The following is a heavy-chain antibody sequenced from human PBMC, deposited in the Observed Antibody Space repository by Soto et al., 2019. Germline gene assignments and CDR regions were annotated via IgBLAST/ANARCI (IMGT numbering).Heavy chain of an antibody. D-gene: IGHD6-19*01. CDR1: GGTFNIYG. Sequence: SADVSGKSSGGTFNIYGITCVRQATGQGLEWMGGIIPIFRTANYAQKFQGGVTITADESTSTAYMELSSVRSEDTAVYYCASGWDYYYGMDGWGQGTTVTVSS. CDR3: ASGWDYYYGMDG. CDR2: IIPIFRTA. V-gene: IGHV1-69*13. J-gene: IGHJ6*02.